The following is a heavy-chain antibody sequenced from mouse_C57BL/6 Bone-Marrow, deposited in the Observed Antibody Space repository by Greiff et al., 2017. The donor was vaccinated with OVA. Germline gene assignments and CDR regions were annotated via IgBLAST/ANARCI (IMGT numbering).Heavy chain of an antibody. CDR3: ARRRGSSPYYFDY. D-gene: IGHD1-1*01. J-gene: IGHJ2*01. CDR2: IDPSSGGT. CDR1: GYTFTSYW. Sequence: QVQLQQPGAELVKPGASVKLSCKASGYTFTSYWMHWVKQRPGRGLEWIGRIDPSSGGTKYNEKFKSKATLTVDKPSSTAYMQLSSLTSEDSAVYDCARRRGSSPYYFDYWGQGTTLTVSA. V-gene: IGHV1-72*01.